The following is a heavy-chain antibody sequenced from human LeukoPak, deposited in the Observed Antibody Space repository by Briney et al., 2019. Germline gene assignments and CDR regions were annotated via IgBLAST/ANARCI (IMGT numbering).Heavy chain of an antibody. D-gene: IGHD2/OR15-2a*01. CDR1: GGSISSYY. J-gene: IGHJ6*03. V-gene: IGHV4-4*07. Sequence: PSETLSLTCTVSGGSISSYYWSWIRQPAGKGLEWIGHIYTSGSTNYNPSLKSRVTISIDTSKNQFSLKLSSVTAADTAVYYCARDLIRGAAYYYMDVWGKGTTVTISS. CDR2: IYTSGST. CDR3: ARDLIRGAAYYYMDV.